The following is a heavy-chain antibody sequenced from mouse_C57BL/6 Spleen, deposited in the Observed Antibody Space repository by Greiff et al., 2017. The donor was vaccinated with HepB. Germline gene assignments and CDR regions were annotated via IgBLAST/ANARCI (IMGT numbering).Heavy chain of an antibody. CDR1: GYAFSSSW. J-gene: IGHJ4*01. V-gene: IGHV1-82*01. Sequence: VQLQQSGPELVKPGASVKISCKASGYAFSSSWMNWVKQRPGKGLEWIGRIYPGDGDTNYNGKFKGKATLTADKSSSTAYMQLSSLTSEDSAVYCCARWRPVDYWGQGTSVTVSS. CDR3: ARWRPVDY. CDR2: IYPGDGDT.